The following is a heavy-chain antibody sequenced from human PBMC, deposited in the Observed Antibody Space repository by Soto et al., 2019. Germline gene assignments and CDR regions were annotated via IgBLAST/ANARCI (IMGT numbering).Heavy chain of an antibody. CDR2: ISGSGGST. D-gene: IGHD3-3*01. Sequence: PGGSLRLSCAASGFTFSSYAMSWVRHAPGKGMEWVSAISGSGGSTYYADSVKGRLTISRDNSKNTLYLQMNSLRAEDTAVYYCAKDRTIFSYFDCWGQGTLVTVSS. CDR3: AKDRTIFSYFDC. V-gene: IGHV3-23*01. CDR1: GFTFSSYA. J-gene: IGHJ4*02.